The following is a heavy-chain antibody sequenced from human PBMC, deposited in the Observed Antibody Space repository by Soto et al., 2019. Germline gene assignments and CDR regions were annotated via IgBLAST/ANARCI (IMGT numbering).Heavy chain of an antibody. Sequence: GGSLRLSCAASGFTFSSYAMSWVRQAPGKGLEWVSDISSSGSTIYYADSVKGRFTISRDNSKNTLYLQMNSLRAEDTAVYYCARDRKHYYGSGSYYFDYWGQGTLVTVSS. D-gene: IGHD3-10*01. CDR3: ARDRKHYYGSGSYYFDY. J-gene: IGHJ4*02. CDR1: GFTFSSYA. CDR2: ISSSGSTI. V-gene: IGHV3-23*01.